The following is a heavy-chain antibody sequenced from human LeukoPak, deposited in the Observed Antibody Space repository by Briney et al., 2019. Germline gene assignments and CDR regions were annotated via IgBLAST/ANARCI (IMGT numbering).Heavy chain of an antibody. J-gene: IGHJ4*02. CDR1: GFTFSRNA. CDR3: AKDANYLRSSGYLIPIDS. CDR2: ISGNGLGT. V-gene: IGHV3-23*01. Sequence: GGSLRLSCAACGFTFSRNAMNWVRQAPGKGLEWVASISGNGLGTYYADSVKGRFNISRDNSRNTLYLQMNSLKIEDTAFYYCAKDANYLRSSGYLIPIDSGGQGTLVTVSS. D-gene: IGHD3-22*01.